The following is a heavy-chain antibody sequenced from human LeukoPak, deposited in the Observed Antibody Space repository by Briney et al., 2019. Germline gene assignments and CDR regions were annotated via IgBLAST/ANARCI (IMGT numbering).Heavy chain of an antibody. CDR1: GFTFSSYA. D-gene: IGHD2-15*01. Sequence: PGGSLRLSCAASGFTFSSYAMSWVRQAPGKGLEWVSAISATGYATYYADSVRGRFTISTDNSKSTVYLQMNSLRAEDTAVYYCARGGGQHHFDYWGQGTLVTVSS. CDR2: ISATGYAT. V-gene: IGHV3-23*01. J-gene: IGHJ4*02. CDR3: ARGGGQHHFDY.